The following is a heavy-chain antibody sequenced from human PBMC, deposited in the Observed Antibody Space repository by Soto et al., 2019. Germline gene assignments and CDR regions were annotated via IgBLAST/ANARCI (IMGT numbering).Heavy chain of an antibody. CDR1: GCSFTSYD. CDR3: VRGPPNWGFDF. D-gene: IGHD7-27*01. CDR2: MSPNSGNT. Sequence: QVQLVQSGAEVKKPGASVKVSCKASGCSFTSYDLNWVRQTSGQGLEWMGWMSPNSGNTGYAQKFQGRVTMTRDTSITTAYMELSSLRSEDTAVYYCVRGPPNWGFDFWGQGTLVAVSS. J-gene: IGHJ4*02. V-gene: IGHV1-8*01.